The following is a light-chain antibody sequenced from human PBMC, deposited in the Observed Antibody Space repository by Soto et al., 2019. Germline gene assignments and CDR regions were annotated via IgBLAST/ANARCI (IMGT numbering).Light chain of an antibody. CDR3: QQYNKWPPET. CDR1: QRVSNCY. Sequence: EIVLTQSPGTLSLSPGDRATLSCGASQRVSNCYLAWYQQKPGQAPGLLIYRASSRATGIPARFSGSGSGTEFTLTISSLQSEDFAVYYCQQYNKWPPETFGPGTKVDIK. J-gene: IGKJ3*01. V-gene: IGKV3D-15*01. CDR2: RAS.